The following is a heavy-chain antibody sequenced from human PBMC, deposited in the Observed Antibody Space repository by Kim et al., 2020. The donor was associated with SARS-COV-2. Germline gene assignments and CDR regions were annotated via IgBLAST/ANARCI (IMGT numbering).Heavy chain of an antibody. Sequence: STYYTPSLKSRVTISVDTSKNQFSLKLSSVTAADTAVYYCARGRYSSSWFDPWGQGTLVTVSS. CDR2: ST. CDR3: ARGRYSSSWFDP. V-gene: IGHV4-31*02. J-gene: IGHJ5*02. D-gene: IGHD6-13*01.